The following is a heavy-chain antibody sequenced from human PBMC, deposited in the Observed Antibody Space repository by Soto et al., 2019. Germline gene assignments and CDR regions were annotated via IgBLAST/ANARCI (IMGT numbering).Heavy chain of an antibody. Sequence: ASVKVSCKASGYTFTSFYIHWVRQAPGLGLQWMGRINPILSMSNYAPRFQGRVTMTADKSTSTAYMELSSLRSEDTAMYYCATSYGSGYRAFDSWGQGALVTVSS. J-gene: IGHJ4*02. CDR3: ATSYGSGYRAFDS. CDR2: INPILSMS. V-gene: IGHV1-46*01. CDR1: GYTFTSFY. D-gene: IGHD3-10*01.